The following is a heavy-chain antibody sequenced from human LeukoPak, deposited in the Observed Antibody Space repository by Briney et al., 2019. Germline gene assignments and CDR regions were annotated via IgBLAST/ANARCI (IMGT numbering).Heavy chain of an antibody. Sequence: PGGSLKLSCAASGFTLSSYAMSWVRQAPGKGLEWVSAISGSGGSTYYADSVKGRFTISRDNSKNTLYLQMNSLRAEDTAVYYCAKYVPMVRGVPDYWGQGTLVTVSS. CDR1: GFTLSSYA. CDR2: ISGSGGST. V-gene: IGHV3-23*01. J-gene: IGHJ4*02. CDR3: AKYVPMVRGVPDY. D-gene: IGHD3-10*01.